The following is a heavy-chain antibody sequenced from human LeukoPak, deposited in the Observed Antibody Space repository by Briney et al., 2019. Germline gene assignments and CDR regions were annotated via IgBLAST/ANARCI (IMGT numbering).Heavy chain of an antibody. J-gene: IGHJ2*01. CDR1: GDTFTGYH. Sequence: ASVKVSCKASGDTFTGYHMHWVRQAPGQGLEWMGWINPHSGGTNYAQKFQGRVTMTRDTSISTAYMELSRLRSDDTAVYYCARGLRCGGDCYYWYFDLWGRGTLVTVSS. CDR2: INPHSGGT. V-gene: IGHV1-2*02. CDR3: ARGLRCGGDCYYWYFDL. D-gene: IGHD2-21*02.